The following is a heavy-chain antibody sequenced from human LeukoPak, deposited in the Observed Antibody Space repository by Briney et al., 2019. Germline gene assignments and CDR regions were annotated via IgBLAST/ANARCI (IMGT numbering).Heavy chain of an antibody. D-gene: IGHD4-23*01. Sequence: GASVKVSCKVSGYTLTELSMHWVRQAPGKGLEWMGGFDAEDGETIYAQKFKGRVTMTEDTSTDTAYMELSSLRSEDTAVYYCATAATVVTRGVGSFDYWGQGTLVTVSS. J-gene: IGHJ4*02. CDR1: GYTLTELS. CDR3: ATAATVVTRGVGSFDY. CDR2: FDAEDGET. V-gene: IGHV1-24*01.